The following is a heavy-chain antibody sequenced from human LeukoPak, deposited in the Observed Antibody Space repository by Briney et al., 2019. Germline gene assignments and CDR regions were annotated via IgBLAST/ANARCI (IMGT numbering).Heavy chain of an antibody. J-gene: IGHJ5*02. CDR2: MNPNSGNT. D-gene: IGHD6-13*01. V-gene: IGHV1-8*01. Sequence: GASVKVSCKASGYTFTSYDINWVRQATAQGLEWMGWMNPNSGNTGYAQKFQGRVTMTRNTSISTAYMELSSLRSEDTAVYYCARVRQQLAFWKKYNWFDPWGQGTLVTVSS. CDR3: ARVRQQLAFWKKYNWFDP. CDR1: GYTFTSYD.